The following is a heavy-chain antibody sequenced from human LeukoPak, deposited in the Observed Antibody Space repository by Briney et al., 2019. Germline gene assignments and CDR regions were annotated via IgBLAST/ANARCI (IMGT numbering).Heavy chain of an antibody. CDR3: ARGGRWLQL. J-gene: IGHJ4*02. CDR1: GFTFHHYA. D-gene: IGHD5-24*01. V-gene: IGHV3-9*01. Sequence: GGSLRLSCPASGFTFHHYAMHWVRQAPGKGLEWVSGISWNSGSIDYADSVKGRLTISRDNAKTTLYLQMNSLRAEDTAVYSCARGGRWLQLWGQGTLVTVYS. CDR2: ISWNSGSI.